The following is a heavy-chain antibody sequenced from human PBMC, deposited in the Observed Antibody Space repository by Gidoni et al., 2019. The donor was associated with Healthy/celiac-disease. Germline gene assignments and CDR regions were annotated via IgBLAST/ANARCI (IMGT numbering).Heavy chain of an antibody. J-gene: IGHJ2*01. D-gene: IGHD2-21*02. CDR2: IWYDGSNK. CDR1: GFTFSSYG. CDR3: ARAAYCGGDCYQTFWWYFDL. Sequence: QVQLVESGGGVVQPGRALRLSCAASGFTFSSYGLHWVRQAPGKGLEWVAVIWYDGSNKYYADSVKGRFTISRDNSKNTLYLQMNSLRAEDTAVYYCARAAYCGGDCYQTFWWYFDLWGRGTLVTVSS. V-gene: IGHV3-33*01.